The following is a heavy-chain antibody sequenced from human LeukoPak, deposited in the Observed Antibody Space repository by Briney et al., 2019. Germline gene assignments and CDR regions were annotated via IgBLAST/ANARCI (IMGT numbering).Heavy chain of an antibody. CDR3: ARHALYPHRYCSSTSCRNWFDP. CDR2: INHSGST. Sequence: PSETLSLTCAVYGGSFSGYYWSWIRQPPGKGLEWIGEINHSGSTNYNPSLKSRVTISVDTSKNQFSLKLSSVTAADTAVYYCARHALYPHRYCSSTSCRNWFDPWGQGTLVTVSS. D-gene: IGHD2-2*01. J-gene: IGHJ5*02. CDR1: GGSFSGYY. V-gene: IGHV4-34*01.